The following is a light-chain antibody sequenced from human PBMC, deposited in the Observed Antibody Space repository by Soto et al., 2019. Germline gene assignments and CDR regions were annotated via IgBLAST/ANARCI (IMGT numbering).Light chain of an antibody. Sequence: DIQMTQSPSTLSASIGDTVTITCRASQSISTWLAWYQQKPGKAPKLLIYKASSLESGVPSRFSGSGSGIEFTLTISSLQPDDFATYHCQQYNTFSNTFGQGTKLEIK. CDR2: KAS. CDR1: QSISTW. J-gene: IGKJ2*01. V-gene: IGKV1-5*03. CDR3: QQYNTFSNT.